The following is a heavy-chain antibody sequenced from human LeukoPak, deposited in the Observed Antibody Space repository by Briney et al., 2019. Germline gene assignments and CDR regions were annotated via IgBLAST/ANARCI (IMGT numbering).Heavy chain of an antibody. V-gene: IGHV1-69*01. CDR1: GGTFSSYA. D-gene: IGHD1-14*01. CDR3: ARDPLDGRKRAFDY. J-gene: IGHJ4*02. Sequence: ASVKASCKASGGTFSSYAISWVRQAPGQGLEWMGGIIPIFGTANYAQKFQGRVTITADESTSTAYMELSSLRSEDTAVYYCARDPLDGRKRAFDYWGQGTLVTVSS. CDR2: IIPIFGTA.